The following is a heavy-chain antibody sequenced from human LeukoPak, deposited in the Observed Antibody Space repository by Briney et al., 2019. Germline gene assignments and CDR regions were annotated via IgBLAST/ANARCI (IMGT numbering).Heavy chain of an antibody. CDR1: GFTFSSYW. J-gene: IGHJ3*02. V-gene: IGHV3-7*01. CDR3: ARRDRLLWFGELFGYHAFDI. Sequence: GGSLRLSCAASGFTFSSYWMSWVRQAPGKGLEWVAHIKQDGSEKYYVDSVKGRFTISRDNAKNSLYLQMNSLRAEDTAVYYCARRDRLLWFGELFGYHAFDIWGQGTMVTVSS. CDR2: IKQDGSEK. D-gene: IGHD3-10*01.